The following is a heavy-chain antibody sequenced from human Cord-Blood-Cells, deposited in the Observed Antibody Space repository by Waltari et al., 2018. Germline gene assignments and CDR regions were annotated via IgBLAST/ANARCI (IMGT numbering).Heavy chain of an antibody. CDR3: ARGGYCSSTSCYNDAFDI. D-gene: IGHD2-2*02. J-gene: IGHJ3*02. Sequence: QVQLVQSGAEVKKPGSSVQVSCKASGGTFSSYAISWVRQAPGQGLEWMGGIIPIFGTANYAQKFRGRVTITADKSTSTAYMELSSLRSEDTAVYYCARGGYCSSTSCYNDAFDIWGQGTMVTVSS. CDR2: IIPIFGTA. CDR1: GGTFSSYA. V-gene: IGHV1-69*06.